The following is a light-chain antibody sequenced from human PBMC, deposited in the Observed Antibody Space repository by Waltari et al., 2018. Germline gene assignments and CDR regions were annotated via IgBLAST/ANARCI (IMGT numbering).Light chain of an antibody. CDR3: NSFTTSTTWV. J-gene: IGLJ3*02. V-gene: IGLV2-18*02. CDR2: EVS. Sequence: QSALTQPPSVSGSPGQSVTISCTGTSTDFGSYNRFSWYQQPPGTAPKLMIYEVSNRPSGVPDRFSGSKSGNTASLTIAGLQPEDEADYYCNSFTTSTTWVFGGGTRVTVL. CDR1: STDFGSYNR.